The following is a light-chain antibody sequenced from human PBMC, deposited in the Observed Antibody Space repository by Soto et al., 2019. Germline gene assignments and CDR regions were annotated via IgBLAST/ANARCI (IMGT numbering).Light chain of an antibody. J-gene: IGLJ1*01. Sequence: QSVLTQPASVSGSPGQSITISCTGTSSDVCGYNFVSWYQQHPGKVPKLMIFDVNSRPSGVSDRFSGSKSGNTASLTISGLQAEDEGDYYCSSYTSSSTHVFGSGTKLTVL. CDR3: SSYTSSSTHV. CDR2: DVN. V-gene: IGLV2-14*03. CDR1: SSDVCGYNF.